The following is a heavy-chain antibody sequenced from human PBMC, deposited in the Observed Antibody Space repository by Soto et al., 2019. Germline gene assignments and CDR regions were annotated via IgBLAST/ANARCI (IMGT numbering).Heavy chain of an antibody. CDR2: IYSSGTT. D-gene: IGHD1-26*01. CDR3: ARQSGRYSSYGMDV. CDR1: GGSISDYY. V-gene: IGHV4-59*08. J-gene: IGHJ6*02. Sequence: QVQLQESGPGLVKPSETLSLTCTVSGGSISDYYWSWIRQPPGKGLEWIGYIYSSGTTNYSPSLKRRVPISVDTSKNRFSLKRTFVTAADSAIYYCARQSGRYSSYGMDVWGQGTTVTVSS.